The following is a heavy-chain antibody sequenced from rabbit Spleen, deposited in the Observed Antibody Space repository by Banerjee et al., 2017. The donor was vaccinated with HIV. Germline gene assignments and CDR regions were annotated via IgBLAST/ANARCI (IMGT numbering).Heavy chain of an antibody. CDR2: IDPVFGIA. CDR1: GFTLSSYY. CDR3: ARESIYNGDGDDKGFNL. V-gene: IGHV1S7*01. Sequence: QVKESGGGLVQPGGSLKLSCKASGFTLSSYYMNWVRQAPGKGLEWIGYIDPVFGIAYYANWVNGRFSISRENAQNTVTLQMTSLTAADTATYFCARESIYNGDGDDKGFNLWGPGTLVTVS. J-gene: IGHJ4*01. D-gene: IGHD2-1*01.